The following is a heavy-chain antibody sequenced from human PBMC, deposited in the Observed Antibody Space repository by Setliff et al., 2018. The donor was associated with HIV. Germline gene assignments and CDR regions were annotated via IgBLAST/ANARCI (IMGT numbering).Heavy chain of an antibody. CDR3: AKDDVPRDFDI. J-gene: IGHJ3*02. V-gene: IGHV3-23*01. CDR2: ISGSGIST. CDR1: GFYFSIYN. Sequence: GGSLRLSCAASGFYFSIYNMSWVRQAPGKGLEWVSGISGSGISTYYADSVKGRFTISRDNSKNTLYLQMNSLRVEDTAVYYCAKDDVPRDFDIWGQGTMVTVSS.